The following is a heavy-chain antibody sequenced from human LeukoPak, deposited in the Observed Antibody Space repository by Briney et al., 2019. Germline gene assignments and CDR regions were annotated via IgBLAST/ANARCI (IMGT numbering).Heavy chain of an antibody. D-gene: IGHD6-13*01. CDR2: IYYSGST. CDR1: GGSFSGYY. Sequence: PSETLSLTCAVYGGSFSGYYWNWIRQPPGKGLEWIGYIYYSGSTNYNPSLKSRVTISVDTSKNQFSLKLSSVTAADTAVYYCARTASSSGYSSSWLYYFDYWGQGTLVTVSS. J-gene: IGHJ4*02. CDR3: ARTASSSGYSSSWLYYFDY. V-gene: IGHV4-59*01.